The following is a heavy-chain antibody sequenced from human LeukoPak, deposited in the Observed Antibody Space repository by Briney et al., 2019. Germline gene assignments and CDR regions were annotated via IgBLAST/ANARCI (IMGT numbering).Heavy chain of an antibody. J-gene: IGHJ4*02. V-gene: IGHV3-21*01. D-gene: IGHD6-13*01. CDR2: ISSSSSYI. CDR1: GFTFSSYS. CDR3: VRGSSSWYYFDPWVFDY. Sequence: VGSLRLSCAASGFTFSSYSMNWVRQAPGKGLEWVSSISSSSSYIYYADSVKGRFTISRDNAKNSLYLQMNSLRAEDTAVYYCVRGSSSWYYFDPWVFDYWGPGTLVTVSS.